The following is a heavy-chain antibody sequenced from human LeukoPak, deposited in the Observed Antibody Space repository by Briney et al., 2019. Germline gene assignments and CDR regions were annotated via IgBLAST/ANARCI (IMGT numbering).Heavy chain of an antibody. CDR1: GDTPHSHA. V-gene: IGHV1-69*06. J-gene: IGHJ4*02. CDR2: IIPAFGTA. Sequence: GASVKVSCKSSGDTPHSHAISWGRQAPGQGLEWMGRIIPAFGTANYAQKFQGRVTITADKSTRTAYMEMSSLRSEDTAVYYCARDYNWNFANSSPFDYWGQGTLVTVYS. CDR3: ARDYNWNFANSSPFDY. D-gene: IGHD1-7*01.